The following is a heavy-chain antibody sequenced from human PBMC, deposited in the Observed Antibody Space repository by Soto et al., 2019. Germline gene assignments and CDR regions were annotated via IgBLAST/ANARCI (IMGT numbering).Heavy chain of an antibody. Sequence: ASVKVSCKASGYIFTGYYMHWVRQAPGQGLEWMGWINPNSGGTNYAQKFQGWVTMTRDTSISTAYMELSRLRSDDTAVYYCARGQLFDGSGSYYYYYYYGMDVWGQGTTVTVSS. CDR2: INPNSGGT. V-gene: IGHV1-2*04. CDR1: GYIFTGYY. J-gene: IGHJ6*01. CDR3: ARGQLFDGSGSYYYYYYYGMDV. D-gene: IGHD3-10*01.